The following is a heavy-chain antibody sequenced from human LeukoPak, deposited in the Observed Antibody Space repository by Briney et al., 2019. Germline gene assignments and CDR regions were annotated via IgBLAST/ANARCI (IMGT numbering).Heavy chain of an antibody. J-gene: IGHJ3*02. CDR3: ARELIIVGATSKIAFDI. D-gene: IGHD1-26*01. V-gene: IGHV4-39*07. Sequence: SETLSLTCTVSGGSISSSSYYWGWIRQPPGKGLEWIGSIYYSGSTYYNPSLKSRVTISVDTSKNQFSLRLSSVTAADTAVYYCARELIIVGATSKIAFDIWGQRTMVTVSS. CDR2: IYYSGST. CDR1: GGSISSSSYY.